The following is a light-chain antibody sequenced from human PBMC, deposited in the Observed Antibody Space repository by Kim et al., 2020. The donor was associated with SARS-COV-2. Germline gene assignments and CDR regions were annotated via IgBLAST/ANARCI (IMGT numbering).Light chain of an antibody. CDR3: SSYTISSLFYV. V-gene: IGLV2-14*03. Sequence: SITISCTGTATDIGRYNYVSWYQHYPGKAPKLIIFDVTKRPSGVSSRFSGSKSGNTASLTISSLQPEDEAEYFCSSYTISSLFYVFGSGTKVTVL. CDR1: ATDIGRYNY. J-gene: IGLJ1*01. CDR2: DVT.